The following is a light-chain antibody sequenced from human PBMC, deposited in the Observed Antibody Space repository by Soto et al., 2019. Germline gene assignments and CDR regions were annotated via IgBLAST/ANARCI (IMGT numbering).Light chain of an antibody. J-gene: IGKJ1*01. Sequence: DIQITPAPSSLPSSVGGRVSLPFRASQTIGNYLNWYQQRPGKAPNLLISAASTLQSGVPSRFSGSGSGTDFTLTITSLQPEDFATYYCQQSYNTPRTFGQGTKVDIK. CDR2: AAS. V-gene: IGKV1-39*01. CDR3: QQSYNTPRT. CDR1: QTIGNY.